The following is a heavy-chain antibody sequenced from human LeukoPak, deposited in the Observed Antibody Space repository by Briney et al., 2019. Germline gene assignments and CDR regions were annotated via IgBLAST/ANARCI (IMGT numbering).Heavy chain of an antibody. CDR2: IYPGDSDT. Sequence: GESLKISANGSGYNITYYWIGWVRQMPGKGLEWMGIIYPGDSDTKYSPSFQGHVTISADKSMSTAYLQWSSLKASDTAMYYCTRRIAVANVGYFYYSGQGTLVTVSS. D-gene: IGHD6-19*01. CDR3: TRRIAVANVGYFYY. CDR1: GYNITYYW. J-gene: IGHJ4*02. V-gene: IGHV5-51*01.